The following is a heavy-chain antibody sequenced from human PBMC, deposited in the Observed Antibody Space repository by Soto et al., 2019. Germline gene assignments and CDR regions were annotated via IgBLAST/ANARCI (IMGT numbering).Heavy chain of an antibody. D-gene: IGHD6-19*01. CDR2: ISGRTSII. CDR1: GFTFSSYA. J-gene: IGHJ2*01. CDR3: AKDGVAATVWYFDL. V-gene: IGHV3-23*01. Sequence: EVQLLESGGGLVQPGGSLRVSCAASGFTFSSYAMSWVRQAPGKGLEWISAISGRTSIIYYADSVKGRFTIFRDNSKNTLYLQMNSLRGEDTAVYYCAKDGVAATVWYFDLWGRGTLVTVSS.